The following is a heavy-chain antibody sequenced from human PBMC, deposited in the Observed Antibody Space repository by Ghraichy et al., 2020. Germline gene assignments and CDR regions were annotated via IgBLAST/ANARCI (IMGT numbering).Heavy chain of an antibody. CDR1: GFTFDDYA. J-gene: IGHJ4*02. CDR3: AKGTDYDFWSGQDDY. D-gene: IGHD3-3*01. V-gene: IGHV3-9*01. Sequence: GGSLRLSCAASGFTFDDYAMHWVRQAPGKGLEWVSGISWNSGSIGYADSVKGRFTISRDNAKNSLYLQMNSLRAEDTAFYYCAKGTDYDFWSGQDDYWGQGTLVTVSS. CDR2: ISWNSGSI.